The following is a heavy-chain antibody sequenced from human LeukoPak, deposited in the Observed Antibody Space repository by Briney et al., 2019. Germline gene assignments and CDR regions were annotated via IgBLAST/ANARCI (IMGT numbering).Heavy chain of an antibody. V-gene: IGHV4-30-4*08. CDR3: ARGGWDCSSTSCFNFDY. CDR1: GGSISSGDYY. CDR2: IYYSGSA. Sequence: SQTLSLTCTVSGGSISSGDYYWSWIRQPPGKGLEWIGYIYYSGSAYYNPSLKSRVTISVDTSKNQFSLKLSSVTAADTAVYYCARGGWDCSSTSCFNFDYWGQGTLVTVSS. J-gene: IGHJ4*02. D-gene: IGHD2-2*01.